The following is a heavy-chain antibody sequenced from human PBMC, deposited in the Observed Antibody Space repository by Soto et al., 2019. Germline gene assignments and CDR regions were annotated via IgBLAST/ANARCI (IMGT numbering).Heavy chain of an antibody. Sequence: SETLSLTCTVSGGSISSGDYYWSWIRQPPGKGLEWIGYIYYSGSTYYNPSLKSRVTISVDTSKNQFSLKLSSVTAADTAVYYCAREPYYDSSDWFDPWGQGTLVTVSS. V-gene: IGHV4-30-4*01. J-gene: IGHJ5*02. CDR2: IYYSGST. CDR1: GGSISSGDYY. D-gene: IGHD3-22*01. CDR3: AREPYYDSSDWFDP.